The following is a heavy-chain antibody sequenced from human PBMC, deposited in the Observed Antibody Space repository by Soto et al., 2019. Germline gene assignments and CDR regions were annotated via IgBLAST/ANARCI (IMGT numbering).Heavy chain of an antibody. CDR2: IIPMLGMS. D-gene: IGHD3-10*01. Sequence: QVQLVQSGTEVTKPGSSVTVSCTASGDIFSRSTLSWVRQAPGQRLEWMGRIIPMLGMSNSALKFQGRLTISADTSTNKVYMHLNSLRSDDTAVYYCATGYGSGSAHFDSWGQGTLVTVSS. J-gene: IGHJ4*02. CDR3: ATGYGSGSAHFDS. CDR1: GDIFSRST. V-gene: IGHV1-69*02.